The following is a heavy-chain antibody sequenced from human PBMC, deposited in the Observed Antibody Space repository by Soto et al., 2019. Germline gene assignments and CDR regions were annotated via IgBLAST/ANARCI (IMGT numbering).Heavy chain of an antibody. CDR2: INHSGST. CDR1: GGSFSGYY. CDR3: ATQAPYSGSPYYYYYLDV. Sequence: ASETLSLTCAVYGGSFSGYYWSCIRQPPGKGLEWIGEINHSGSTNYNPSLKSRATISVDTSKNQFSLKLNSVTAADTAVYYCATQAPYSGSPYYYYYLDVWGKGTTVTVSS. D-gene: IGHD6-6*01. J-gene: IGHJ6*03. V-gene: IGHV4-34*01.